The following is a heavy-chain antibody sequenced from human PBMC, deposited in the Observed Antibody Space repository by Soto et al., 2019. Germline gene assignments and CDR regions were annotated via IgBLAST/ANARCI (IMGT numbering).Heavy chain of an antibody. D-gene: IGHD1-26*01. CDR3: AAESGSHTFDY. V-gene: IGHV1-18*01. J-gene: IGHJ4*02. CDR1: GYTFTRYV. Sequence: GASVKVSCKASGYTFTRYVISWVRQAPGQGLEWMGWISAYNGNTNYAQKVQGRVTMTTDTSTSTAYMELRSLRSDDTAVYYCAAESGSHTFDYWGQGTLVSVSS. CDR2: ISAYNGNT.